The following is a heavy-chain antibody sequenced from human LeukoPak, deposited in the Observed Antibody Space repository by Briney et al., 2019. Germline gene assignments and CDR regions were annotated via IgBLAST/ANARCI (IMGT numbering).Heavy chain of an antibody. CDR1: GGSITSSYYY. Sequence: NTSETLSLTCTVSGGSITSSYYYWGWIRQPPGTGLEWIGSIYYSGSTYYNPSLKSRVTISVDTSKNQFPLKLSSVTAADTAVYYCARESDRYCSSTSCPNWYDPWGQGTLVTVSS. J-gene: IGHJ5*02. D-gene: IGHD2-2*01. V-gene: IGHV4-39*06. CDR2: IYYSGST. CDR3: ARESDRYCSSTSCPNWYDP.